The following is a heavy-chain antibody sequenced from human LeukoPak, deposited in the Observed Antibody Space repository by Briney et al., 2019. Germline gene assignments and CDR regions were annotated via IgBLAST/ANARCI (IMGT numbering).Heavy chain of an antibody. D-gene: IGHD2-21*02. Sequence: RPGGSLRLSCTASGFTFSDYYMDWVRQAPGKGLEWVGRSGDKANSYTTQYAASVKGRFTISRDDSKNSLYLQMNSLKTEDTAVYYCARGFSVGTRGPGYWGQGTLVTVSS. J-gene: IGHJ4*02. CDR3: ARGFSVGTRGPGY. CDR2: SGDKANSYTT. V-gene: IGHV3-72*01. CDR1: GFTFSDYY.